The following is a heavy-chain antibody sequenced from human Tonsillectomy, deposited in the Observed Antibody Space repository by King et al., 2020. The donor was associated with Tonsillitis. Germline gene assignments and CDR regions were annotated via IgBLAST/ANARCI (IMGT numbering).Heavy chain of an antibody. CDR1: GFSIHEYD. J-gene: IGHJ6*02. Sequence: VQLVESGGGLAQPGRSLRLSCAASGFSIHEYDMHWVRQAPGKGLEWCSGISWNSDSISYADSVKGRFTISRDNAQNSLYLQMTSLRAEDTALYYCAKEITGTITIFGVVIAYGMDVWGQGTTVTVSS. V-gene: IGHV3-9*01. CDR3: AKEITGTITIFGVVIAYGMDV. CDR2: ISWNSDSI. D-gene: IGHD3-3*01.